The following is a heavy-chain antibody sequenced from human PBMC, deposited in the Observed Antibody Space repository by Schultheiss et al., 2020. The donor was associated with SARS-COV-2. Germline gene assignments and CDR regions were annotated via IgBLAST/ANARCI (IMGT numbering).Heavy chain of an antibody. J-gene: IGHJ4*02. D-gene: IGHD5-18*01. V-gene: IGHV3-20*04. CDR3: ARGREYSYGSTFDY. CDR1: GFTFDDYG. CDR2: INCNGGST. Sequence: GGSLRLSCAASGFTFDDYGMSWVRQAPGKGLEWVSGINCNGGSTGYADSVKGRFTISRDNAKNSLYLQMNSLRAEDTALYYCARGREYSYGSTFDYWGQGTLVTVSS.